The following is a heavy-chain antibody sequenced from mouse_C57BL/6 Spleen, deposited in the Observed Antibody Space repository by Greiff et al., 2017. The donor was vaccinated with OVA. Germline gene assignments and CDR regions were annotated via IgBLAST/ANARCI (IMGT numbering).Heavy chain of an antibody. J-gene: IGHJ3*01. CDR1: GYTFTDYY. CDR2: INPKNGGT. V-gene: IGHV1-26*01. D-gene: IGHD1-1*01. CDR3: ARGGGSPLAY. Sequence: EVQLQQSGPELVKPGASVKISCKASGYTFTDYYMNWVKQSHGKSLEWIGDINPKNGGTSYNQKFKGKGTLTVDKSSSAAYRELHSLTSEDSAVYYCARGGGSPLAYWGQGTLVTVSA.